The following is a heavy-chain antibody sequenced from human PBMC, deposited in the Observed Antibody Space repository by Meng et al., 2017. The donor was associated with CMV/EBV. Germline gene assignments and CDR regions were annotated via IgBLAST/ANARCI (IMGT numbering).Heavy chain of an antibody. CDR3: ARGGYGDYGRLGVDY. J-gene: IGHJ4*02. V-gene: IGHV4-59*01. Sequence: SETLSLTCTVSGGSISSYYRSWIRQPPGKGLEWIGYIYYSGSTNYNPSLKSRVTISVDTSKNQFSLKLSSVTAADTAVYYCARGGYGDYGRLGVDYWGQGTLVTVSS. CDR2: IYYSGST. CDR1: GGSISSYY. D-gene: IGHD4-17*01.